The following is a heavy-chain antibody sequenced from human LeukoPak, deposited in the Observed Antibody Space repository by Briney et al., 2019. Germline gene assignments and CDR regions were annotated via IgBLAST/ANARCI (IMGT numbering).Heavy chain of an antibody. CDR2: INPNTGGT. CDR3: AKETALDGDYSFDY. J-gene: IGHJ4*02. Sequence: ASVKVSCKASGYTFTGSYMQWVRQAPGQGLEWMERINPNTGGTNYAQKFQGRVTMTRDTSISTAYMELSRLRSDDTAVYYCAKETALDGDYSFDYWGQGTLVTVSS. V-gene: IGHV1-2*06. CDR1: GYTFTGSY. D-gene: IGHD4-17*01.